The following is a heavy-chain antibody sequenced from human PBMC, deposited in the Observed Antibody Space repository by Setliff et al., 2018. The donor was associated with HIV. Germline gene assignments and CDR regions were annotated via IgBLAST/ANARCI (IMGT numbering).Heavy chain of an antibody. V-gene: IGHV4-4*09. CDR3: ARLSGDYYYFDY. CDR1: GGSISSYY. Sequence: SETLSLTCTVSGGSISSYYWSWIRQPPGKGLEWIGYIYTSGSTNYNPSLKSRVTISLDTSKNQISLKLTPVTAADTAVYYCARLSGDYYYFDYWGQGTLVTVSS. CDR2: IYTSGST. D-gene: IGHD2-21*02. J-gene: IGHJ4*02.